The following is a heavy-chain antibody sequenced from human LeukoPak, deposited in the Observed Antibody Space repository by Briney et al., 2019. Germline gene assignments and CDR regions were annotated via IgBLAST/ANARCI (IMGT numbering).Heavy chain of an antibody. D-gene: IGHD1-26*01. Sequence: PSETLSLTCTVYGGSFSGYYWSWIRQPPGKGLEWIGEINHSGSTNYNPSLKSRVTISVDTSKNQFSLKLNSVTAADTAVYYCARGPSGSYYGMDVWGQGTTVTVSS. CDR1: GGSFSGYY. CDR3: ARGPSGSYYGMDV. J-gene: IGHJ6*02. CDR2: INHSGST. V-gene: IGHV4-34*01.